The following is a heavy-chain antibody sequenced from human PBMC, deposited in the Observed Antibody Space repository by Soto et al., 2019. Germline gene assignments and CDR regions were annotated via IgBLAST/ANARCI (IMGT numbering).Heavy chain of an antibody. V-gene: IGHV1-18*04. CDR1: GYTFTSYG. CDR3: ARQDVVEPHAIPELDP. CDR2: ISGYNGYT. Sequence: QVQLVQSGAEVKKPGTSVKVSCKASGYTFTSYGICWVRQAPGQGLEWMGWISGYNGYTNYAQKFQGRVTMITDTFTSTAYMELKNLRSDDTAVYYCARQDVVEPHAIPELDPWGQGTLVTVSS. D-gene: IGHD2-2*02. J-gene: IGHJ5*02.